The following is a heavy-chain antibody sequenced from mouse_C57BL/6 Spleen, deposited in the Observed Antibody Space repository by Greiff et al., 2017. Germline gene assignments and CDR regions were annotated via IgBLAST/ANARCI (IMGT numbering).Heavy chain of an antibody. CDR1: GYTFTDYY. V-gene: IGHV1-19*01. CDR2: INPYNGGT. D-gene: IGHD2-3*01. Sequence: VQLQQSGPVLVKPGASVKMSCKASGYTFTDYYMNWVKQSNGKSLEWIGVINPYNGGTSYNQKFKGKATLTVVKSSSTAYMELNSLTSEDSAVYYCARYDGYSYWYFDVWGTGTTVTVSS. CDR3: ARYDGYSYWYFDV. J-gene: IGHJ1*03.